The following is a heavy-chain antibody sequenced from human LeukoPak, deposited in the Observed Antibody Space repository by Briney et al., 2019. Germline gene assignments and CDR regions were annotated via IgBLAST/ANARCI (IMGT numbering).Heavy chain of an antibody. CDR3: ARHTDYYGSGSPIDY. V-gene: IGHV5-51*01. CDR1: GYSFTSYW. CDR2: IFPGDCDI. D-gene: IGHD3-10*01. J-gene: IGHJ4*02. Sequence: PGESRKISCKGSGYSFTSYWMGWVGQMPGKGREWMGAIFPGDCDIRYSPCFQVQVTISADKSISTAYLQWSRLKASDTAMYYCARHTDYYGSGSPIDYWGEGTLVTVSS.